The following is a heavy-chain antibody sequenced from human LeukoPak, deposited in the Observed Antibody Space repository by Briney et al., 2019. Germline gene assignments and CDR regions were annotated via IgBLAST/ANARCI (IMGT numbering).Heavy chain of an antibody. Sequence: RTGGSPRLPCAASGFTFSSSAIHWVCQARGKGREGVAVISYDGSNKYYADSVKGRFTISRDNSKNTLYLQMNSLRTEDTALYYCARDPTMNRGVIPPDYWGQGTLVTVSS. CDR1: GFTFSSSA. CDR2: ISYDGSNK. V-gene: IGHV3-30-3*01. CDR3: ARDPTMNRGVIPPDY. J-gene: IGHJ4*02. D-gene: IGHD3-10*01.